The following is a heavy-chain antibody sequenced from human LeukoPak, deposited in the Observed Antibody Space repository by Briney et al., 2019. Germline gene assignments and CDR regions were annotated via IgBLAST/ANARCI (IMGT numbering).Heavy chain of an antibody. CDR1: GYTSTGYY. D-gene: IGHD6-19*01. CDR2: INPNSGGT. J-gene: IGHJ5*02. V-gene: IGHV1-2*02. Sequence: GASVKVSCKASGYTSTGYYMHWVRQAPGQGLEWMGWINPNSGGTNYAQKFQGRVTMTRDTSISTAYMELSRLRSDDTAVYYCARGRGVIAVAGTMEFDPWGQGTLVTVSS. CDR3: ARGRGVIAVAGTMEFDP.